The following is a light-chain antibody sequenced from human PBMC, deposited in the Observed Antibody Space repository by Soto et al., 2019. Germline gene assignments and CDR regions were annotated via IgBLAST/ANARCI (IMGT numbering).Light chain of an antibody. CDR3: NSYTGSSTDVL. J-gene: IGLJ2*01. V-gene: IGLV2-14*01. CDR1: SSDVGGYNY. Sequence: QSALTQPASVSGSPGQSITISCTGTSSDVGGYNYVSWYQQHPGKAPKLMIYDVNNRPSGVSNRFSGSKSGNTSSLTISGLQAEDEVDYYCNSYTGSSTDVLFGGGTKVTVL. CDR2: DVN.